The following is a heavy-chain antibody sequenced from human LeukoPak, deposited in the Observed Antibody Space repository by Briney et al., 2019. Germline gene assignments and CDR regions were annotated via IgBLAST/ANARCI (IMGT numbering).Heavy chain of an antibody. D-gene: IGHD3-10*01. CDR2: ISGSGGST. CDR1: GFTFSSYA. CDR3: AKSVRGVIETTRLDY. Sequence: PGGSLRLSCAASGFTFSSYAVSWVRQAPGKGLEWVSAISGSGGSTYYADSVKGRFTISRDNSKNTLYLQMNSLRAEDTAVYYCAKSVRGVIETTRLDYWGQGTLVTVSS. V-gene: IGHV3-23*01. J-gene: IGHJ4*02.